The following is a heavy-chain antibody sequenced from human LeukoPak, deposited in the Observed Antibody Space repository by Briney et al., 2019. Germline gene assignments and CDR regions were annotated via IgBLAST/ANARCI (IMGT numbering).Heavy chain of an antibody. V-gene: IGHV3-48*04. D-gene: IGHD3-22*01. Sequence: PGGSLRLSCAASGFTFSSYSMSWVRQTPGTGLEWVSYIGVSSSTIYHADSVKGRFTISRDNAKNSLYLQMNSLRAEDTAVYYCAKDPHSGYFYFDYWGQGTLVTVSS. CDR3: AKDPHSGYFYFDY. CDR2: IGVSSSTI. J-gene: IGHJ4*02. CDR1: GFTFSSYS.